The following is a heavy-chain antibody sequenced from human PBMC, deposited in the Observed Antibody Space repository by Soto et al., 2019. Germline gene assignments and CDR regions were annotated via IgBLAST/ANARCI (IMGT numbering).Heavy chain of an antibody. CDR3: AREPILLWFGEDYYYGMDV. D-gene: IGHD3-10*01. CDR1: GFTFSSYW. CDR2: INSDGSST. V-gene: IGHV3-74*01. Sequence: QPGGSLRLSXAASGFTFSSYWMHWVRQAPGKGLVWVSRINSDGSSTSYADSVKGRFTISRDNAKNTLYLQMNSLRAEDTAVYYCAREPILLWFGEDYYYGMDVWGQGTTVTVSS. J-gene: IGHJ6*02.